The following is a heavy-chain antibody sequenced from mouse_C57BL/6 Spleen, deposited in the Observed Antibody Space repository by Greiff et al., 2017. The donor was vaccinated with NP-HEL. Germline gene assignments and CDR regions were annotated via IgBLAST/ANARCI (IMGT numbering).Heavy chain of an antibody. CDR2: IHPNSGST. CDR3: ASEEYEYDRFPFAY. V-gene: IGHV1-64*01. J-gene: IGHJ3*01. D-gene: IGHD2-4*01. Sequence: VKLQQPGAELVKPGASVKLSCKASGYTFTSYWMHWVKQRPGQGLEWIGMIHPNSGSTNYNEKFKSKATLTVDKSSSTAYMQLSSLTSEDSAVYYCASEEYEYDRFPFAYWGQGTLVTVSA. CDR1: GYTFTSYW.